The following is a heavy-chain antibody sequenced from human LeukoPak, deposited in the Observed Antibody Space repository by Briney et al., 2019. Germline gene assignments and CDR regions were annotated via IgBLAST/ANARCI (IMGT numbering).Heavy chain of an antibody. Sequence: ASVKVSCKASGYTFTGYYMHWVRQAPGQGLEWMGWINPNSGGTNYAQKFQGRVTMTRDTSISTAYMELSRLRSDDTAVYYCAKGRGSGYSLRAPNMDVWGQGTTVTVSS. CDR1: GYTFTGYY. D-gene: IGHD3-22*01. CDR2: INPNSGGT. J-gene: IGHJ6*02. V-gene: IGHV1-2*02. CDR3: AKGRGSGYSLRAPNMDV.